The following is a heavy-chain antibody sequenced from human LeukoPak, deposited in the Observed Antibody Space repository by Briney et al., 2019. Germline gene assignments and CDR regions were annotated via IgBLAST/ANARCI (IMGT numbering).Heavy chain of an antibody. CDR1: GFSLSGYW. D-gene: IGHD2/OR15-2a*01. Sequence: GGSLRLSCTASGFSLSGYWMSWVRQAPGQGLGWVANIGKDGSWIHYADSVKGRFTISRDNAKNSLSLQMNSLRADDTAIYYCARDLDFYATDYWGQGTLVTVSS. V-gene: IGHV3-7*01. J-gene: IGHJ4*02. CDR3: ARDLDFYATDY. CDR2: IGKDGSWI.